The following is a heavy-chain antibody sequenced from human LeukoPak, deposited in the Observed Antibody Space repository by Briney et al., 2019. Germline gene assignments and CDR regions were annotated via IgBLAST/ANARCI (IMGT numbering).Heavy chain of an antibody. D-gene: IGHD6-13*01. J-gene: IGHJ5*02. V-gene: IGHV1-69*13. CDR3: ARDAPSVAAAGTPNYWFDP. CDR1: GGTFSSYA. Sequence: ASVKVSCKASGGTFSSYAISWVRQAPGQGLEWMGGIIPIFGTANYAQKFQGRVTITADGSTSTAYMELSSLRSEDTAVYYCARDAPSVAAAGTPNYWFDPWGQGTLVTVSS. CDR2: IIPIFGTA.